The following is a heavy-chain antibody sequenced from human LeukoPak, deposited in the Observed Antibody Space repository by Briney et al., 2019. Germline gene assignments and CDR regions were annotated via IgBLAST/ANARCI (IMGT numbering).Heavy chain of an antibody. CDR3: ARRMDIVVVPAFDY. Sequence: SETLSLTCTVSGGSISSSSYYWGWIRQPPGKGLEWIGSIYYSGSTYYNPSLKSRVTISVDTSKNQFSLKLSSVTAADTAVYYCARRMDIVVVPAFDYWGQGTLVTVSS. CDR1: GGSISSSSYY. V-gene: IGHV4-39*07. J-gene: IGHJ4*02. D-gene: IGHD2-2*03. CDR2: IYYSGST.